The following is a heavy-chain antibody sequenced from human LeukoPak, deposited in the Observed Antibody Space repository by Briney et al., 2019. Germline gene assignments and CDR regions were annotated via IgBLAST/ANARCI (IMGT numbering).Heavy chain of an antibody. D-gene: IGHD3-22*01. J-gene: IGHJ5*02. CDR3: ARGIPGYNWFDA. Sequence: SETLSLTCTVSGGSISSGGYYWSWIRQPPGKGLEWIGYIYHSGSTYYNPSLKSRVTISVDTSKNQFSLKLNSVTAADTAVYYCARGIPGYNWFDAWGQGTLVTVSS. CDR2: IYHSGST. V-gene: IGHV4-30-2*01. CDR1: GGSISSGGYY.